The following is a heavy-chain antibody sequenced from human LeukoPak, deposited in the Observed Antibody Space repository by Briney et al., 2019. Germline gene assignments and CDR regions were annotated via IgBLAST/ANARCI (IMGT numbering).Heavy chain of an antibody. CDR1: GFTSSSYW. CDR3: ARDQRYCSSSSCPWEPFDY. D-gene: IGHD2-2*01. J-gene: IGHJ4*02. V-gene: IGHV3-74*01. Sequence: GGSLRLSCAASGFTSSSYWMHWVRQAPGKGLVWVSHINGDGSSTSYADSVKGRFTISRDNAKNSLYLQMNSLRAEDTAVYYCARDQRYCSSSSCPWEPFDYWGQGTLVTVSS. CDR2: INGDGSST.